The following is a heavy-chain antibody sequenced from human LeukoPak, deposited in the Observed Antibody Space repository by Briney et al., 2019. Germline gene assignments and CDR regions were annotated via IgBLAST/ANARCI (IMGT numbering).Heavy chain of an antibody. CDR1: RFSFSSYG. CDR3: ARGKYYYDSSGYLYWDY. Sequence: GGSLRLSCVASRFSFSSYGMHWVRQAPGKGLEWVAVISYDGDNEYYRDSVKGRFTISRDNAKNSLYLQMNSLRAEDTALYHCARGKYYYDSSGYLYWDYWGQGTLVTVSS. V-gene: IGHV3-30*03. J-gene: IGHJ4*02. D-gene: IGHD3-22*01. CDR2: ISYDGDNE.